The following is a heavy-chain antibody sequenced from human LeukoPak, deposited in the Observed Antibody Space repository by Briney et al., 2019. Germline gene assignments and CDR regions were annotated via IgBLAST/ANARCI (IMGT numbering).Heavy chain of an antibody. J-gene: IGHJ6*02. CDR1: GFTFTSSA. D-gene: IGHD2-15*01. CDR3: AAGEGGVVVAAHYYYYNGMDV. CDR2: IVVGSGNT. V-gene: IGHV1-58*01. Sequence: GASVKVSCKASGFTFTSSAVQWVRQARGQRLEWIGWIVVGSGNTNYAQKFQERVTITRDMSTSTAYMELSSLRSEDTAVYYCAAGEGGVVVAAHYYYYNGMDVWGQGTTVTVSS.